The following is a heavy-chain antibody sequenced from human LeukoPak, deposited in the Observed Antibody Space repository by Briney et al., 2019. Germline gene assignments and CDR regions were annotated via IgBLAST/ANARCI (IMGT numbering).Heavy chain of an antibody. CDR3: ARGDILTGYVDY. V-gene: IGHV3-13*01. Sequence: PGGSLRLSCAASGFTFSSYDMHWVRQATGKGLEWVSAIGTAGDTYYPGSVKGRFTISRENAKNSLYLQMNSLGAGDTAVYCCARGDILTGYVDYWGQGTLVTVSS. CDR2: IGTAGDT. CDR1: GFTFSSYD. D-gene: IGHD3-9*01. J-gene: IGHJ4*02.